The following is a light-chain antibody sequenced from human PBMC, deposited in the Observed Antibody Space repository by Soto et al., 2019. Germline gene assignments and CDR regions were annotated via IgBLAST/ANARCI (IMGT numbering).Light chain of an antibody. Sequence: QSALTQPASVSGSLGQSITISCTGTSSDIGGHNYVSWYQLHPGKAPKVLIFEVIKRPSGVSTRFSGSTSGNMASLTISVLPPDDEGDYYCSSFTRTRTVILGGGTKLTVL. CDR2: EVI. J-gene: IGLJ2*01. V-gene: IGLV2-14*01. CDR3: SSFTRTRTVI. CDR1: SSDIGGHNY.